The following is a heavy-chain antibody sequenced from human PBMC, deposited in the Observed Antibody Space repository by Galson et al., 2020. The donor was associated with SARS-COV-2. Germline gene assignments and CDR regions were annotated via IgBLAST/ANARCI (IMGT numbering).Heavy chain of an antibody. CDR2: ISSSGSTI. CDR3: ARAQKVVVSTELGY. V-gene: IGHV3-11*01. D-gene: IGHD3-22*01. Sequence: GESLKISCAASGFTFSDYYMSWIRQAPGKGLEWVSYISSSGSTIYYADSVKGRFTISRDNAKNSLYLQMNSLRAEDTAVYYCARAQKVVVSTELGYWGQGTLVTVSS. J-gene: IGHJ4*02. CDR1: GFTFSDYY.